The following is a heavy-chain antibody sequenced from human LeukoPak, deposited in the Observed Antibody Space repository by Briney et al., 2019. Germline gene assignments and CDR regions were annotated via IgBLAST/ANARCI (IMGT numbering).Heavy chain of an antibody. J-gene: IGHJ5*02. CDR2: IYYSGST. CDR3: AREDVLLSFGELVRNWFDP. Sequence: PSETLSLTCTVSGGSISSSNYCWGWFRQPPGKGLESIGSIYYSGSTYYNPSLKSRVTISVDTSKNQFSLKLSSVTAADTAVYYCAREDVLLSFGELVRNWFDPWGQGTLVTVSS. V-gene: IGHV4-39*07. D-gene: IGHD3-10*01. CDR1: GGSISSSNYC.